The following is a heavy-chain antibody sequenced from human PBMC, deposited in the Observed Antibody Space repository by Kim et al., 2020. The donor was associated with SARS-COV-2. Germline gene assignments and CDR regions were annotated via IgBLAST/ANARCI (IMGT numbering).Heavy chain of an antibody. V-gene: IGHV4-59*01. D-gene: IGHD3-22*01. CDR3: ARGAGYYYDSSGYSNWFDP. Sequence: RVTISVDTSKNQFSLKLSSVTAADTAVYYCARGAGYYYDSSGYSNWFDPWGQGTLVTVSS. J-gene: IGHJ5*02.